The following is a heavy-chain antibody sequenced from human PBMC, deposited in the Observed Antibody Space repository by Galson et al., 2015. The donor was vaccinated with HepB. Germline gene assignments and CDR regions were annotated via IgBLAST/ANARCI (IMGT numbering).Heavy chain of an antibody. V-gene: IGHV3-30*18. Sequence: SLRLSCAASGFTFSSYGMHWVRQAPGKGLEWVAVISYDGSIKYYADSVKGRFTISRDNSKNTLYLQMNSLRAEDTAVYYCAKLEGGYYDSSGYYWGQGTLVTVSS. D-gene: IGHD3-22*01. CDR1: GFTFSSYG. J-gene: IGHJ4*02. CDR3: AKLEGGYYDSSGYY. CDR2: ISYDGSIK.